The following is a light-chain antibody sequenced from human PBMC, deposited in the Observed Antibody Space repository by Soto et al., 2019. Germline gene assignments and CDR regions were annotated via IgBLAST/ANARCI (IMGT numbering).Light chain of an antibody. CDR2: EVS. CDR3: SSYADSNSWV. Sequence: QSALTQPPSASGSPGQSVTISCTGTSSDVGAYNYVSWYQQHPGKAPKLMIYEVSNRPSGVPDRFSGSKSGNTASLTVSGLQAEDDADYYCSSYADSNSWVFGGGTKLTVL. V-gene: IGLV2-8*01. J-gene: IGLJ3*02. CDR1: SSDVGAYNY.